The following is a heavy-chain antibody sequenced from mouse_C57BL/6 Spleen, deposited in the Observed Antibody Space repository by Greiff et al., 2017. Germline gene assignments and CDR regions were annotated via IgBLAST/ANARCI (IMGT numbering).Heavy chain of an antibody. Sequence: VQLQQSGAELVRPGSSVKMSCTTSGYTFTSYGINWVKQRPGLGLEWIGYIYIGTGYTEYNEKFKGKATLTSDTSSSTAYLQLSSLTSEDTEIYFCARSLYDSYSDYWGQGTTLTVST. CDR1: GYTFTSYG. V-gene: IGHV1-58*01. CDR3: ARSLYDSYSDY. CDR2: IYIGTGYT. D-gene: IGHD2-3*01. J-gene: IGHJ2*01.